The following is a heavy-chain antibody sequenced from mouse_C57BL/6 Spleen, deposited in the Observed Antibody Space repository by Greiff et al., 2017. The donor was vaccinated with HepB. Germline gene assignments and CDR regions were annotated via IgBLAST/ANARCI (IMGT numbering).Heavy chain of an antibody. J-gene: IGHJ2*01. CDR1: GYTFTSYW. Sequence: QVQLQQPGTELVKPGASVKLSCKASGYTFTSYWMHWVTQRPGQGLEWIGNINPSNGGTNYNEKFKSKATLTVDKSSSTAYMQLSSLTSEDSAVYYCARRKGRTTVVAEDLDDGGQGTTLTVAS. CDR2: INPSNGGT. CDR3: ARRKGRTTVVAEDLDD. D-gene: IGHD1-1*01. V-gene: IGHV1-53*01.